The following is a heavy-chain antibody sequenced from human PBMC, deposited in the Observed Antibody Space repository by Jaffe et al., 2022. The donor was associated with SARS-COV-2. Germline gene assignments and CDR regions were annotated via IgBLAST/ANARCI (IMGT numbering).Heavy chain of an antibody. CDR2: IWYDGSNK. V-gene: IGHV3-33*01. D-gene: IGHD1-1*01. CDR1: GFTFSSYG. CDR3: ARDGGQLEQDYYYGMDV. J-gene: IGHJ6*02. Sequence: QVQLVESGGGVVQPGRSLRLSCAASGFTFSSYGMHWVRQAPGKGLEWVAVIWYDGSNKYYADSVKGRFTISRDNSKNTLYLQMNSLRAEDTAVYYCARDGGQLEQDYYYGMDVWGQGTTVTVSS.